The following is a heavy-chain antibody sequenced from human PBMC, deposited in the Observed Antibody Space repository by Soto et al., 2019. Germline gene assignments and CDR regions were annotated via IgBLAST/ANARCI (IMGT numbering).Heavy chain of an antibody. CDR3: ARHPERIAEIGWFDP. J-gene: IGHJ5*02. Sequence: GSLSLSCAASGFTFSSYSMNWVRQAPGKGLEWVSYISSSSSTIYYADSVKGRFTISRDNAKNSLYLQINSLRAEDTAVYYCARHPERIAEIGWFDPWGQGILVTVST. V-gene: IGHV3-48*01. CDR2: ISSSSSTI. D-gene: IGHD6-13*01. CDR1: GFTFSSYS.